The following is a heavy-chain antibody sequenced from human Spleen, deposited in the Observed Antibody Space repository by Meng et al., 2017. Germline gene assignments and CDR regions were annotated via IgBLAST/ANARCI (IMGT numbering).Heavy chain of an antibody. CDR2: IDPKSGDT. D-gene: IGHD6-13*01. CDR1: GYNFPDYW. V-gene: IGHV1-2*06. Sequence: ASVKVSCKPSGYNFPDYWLHWVRRAPGQGLEWMGRIDPKSGDTHYAQRFQGRVTMTGDTSISTAYMELSGLRSDDTAMYYCARGAPYSTDAFDIWGQGTMVTVSS. CDR3: ARGAPYSTDAFDI. J-gene: IGHJ3*02.